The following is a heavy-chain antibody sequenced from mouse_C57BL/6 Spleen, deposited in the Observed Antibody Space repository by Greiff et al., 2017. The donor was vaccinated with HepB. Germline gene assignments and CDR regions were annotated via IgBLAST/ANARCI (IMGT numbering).Heavy chain of an antibody. D-gene: IGHD2-5*01. V-gene: IGHV5-4*03. J-gene: IGHJ1*03. CDR2: ISDGGSYT. CDR1: GFTFSSYA. CDR3: ARGGPTIVTTWYFDV. Sequence: EVKLMESGGGLVKPGGSLKLSCAASGFTFSSYAMSWVRQTPEKRLDWVATISDGGSYTYYPDNVKGRFTISRDNAKNNLYLQMSHLKSEDTAMYYCARGGPTIVTTWYFDVWGTGTTVTVSS.